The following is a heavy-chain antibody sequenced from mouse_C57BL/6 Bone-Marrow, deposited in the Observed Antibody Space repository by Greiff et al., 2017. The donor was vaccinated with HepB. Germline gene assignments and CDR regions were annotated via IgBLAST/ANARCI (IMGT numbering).Heavy chain of an antibody. D-gene: IGHD1-1*01. CDR3: ARRGCYYGSSSDY. J-gene: IGHJ2*01. Sequence: QVHVKQPGAELVKPGASVKMSCKASGYTFTSYWITWVKQRPGQGLEWIGDIYPGSGSTNYNEKFKSKATLTVDTSSSTAYMQLSSLTSEDSAVYYCARRGCYYGSSSDYWGQGTTLTVSS. CDR1: GYTFTSYW. V-gene: IGHV1-55*01. CDR2: IYPGSGST.